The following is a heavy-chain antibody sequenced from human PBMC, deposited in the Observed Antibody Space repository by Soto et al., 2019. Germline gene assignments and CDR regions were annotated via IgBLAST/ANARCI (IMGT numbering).Heavy chain of an antibody. Sequence: GGSLILSFAASGFTFISYAMIWVRQAPGKGLEWVSAISGSGGSTYYADSVKGRFTISRDNSKNTLYLQMNSLRAEDTAVYYCAKGEVLMGFAFDIWGQGTMVTVSS. J-gene: IGHJ3*02. CDR2: ISGSGGST. CDR1: GFTFISYA. CDR3: AKGEVLMGFAFDI. D-gene: IGHD2-8*01. V-gene: IGHV3-23*01.